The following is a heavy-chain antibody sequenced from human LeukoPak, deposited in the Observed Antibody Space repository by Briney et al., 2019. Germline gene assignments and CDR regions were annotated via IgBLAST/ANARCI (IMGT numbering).Heavy chain of an antibody. J-gene: IGHJ6*03. CDR3: VREHYNYYMDV. CDR2: INWNGGST. V-gene: IGHV3-20*04. Sequence: GGSLRLSCAASGFTFYDYGMSWVRHAPGKGLEWVSGINWNGGSTDYADSVKGRFTISRDNGKNSLYLQMNSLRAEDTALYYCVREHYNYYMDVWGKGTTVTGSS. CDR1: GFTFYDYG.